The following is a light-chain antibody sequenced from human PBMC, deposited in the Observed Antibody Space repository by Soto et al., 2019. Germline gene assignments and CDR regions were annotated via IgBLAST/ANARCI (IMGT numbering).Light chain of an antibody. J-gene: IGLJ1*01. CDR2: DVN. V-gene: IGLV2-14*01. CDR3: SSYTSSSLYV. CDR1: SSDVGGYNY. Sequence: QSALTQPASVSGSPGQSITLSCTGNSSDVGGYNYVSWYQQHPGKAPKLMIYDVNNRPSGVSNRFSGSKSGNTASLTISGLQAEDEADYYCSSYTSSSLYVFGTGTKLTVL.